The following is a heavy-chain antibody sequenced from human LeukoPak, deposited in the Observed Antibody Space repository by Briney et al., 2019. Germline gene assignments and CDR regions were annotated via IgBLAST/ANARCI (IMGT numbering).Heavy chain of an antibody. D-gene: IGHD2-2*01. V-gene: IGHV3-23*01. Sequence: PGGSLRLSCAPPGFTFSSYAMSSVRQAPRKGLEWGSAISGSGGITYYADSVKGRFTISRDNSKNTLYLQMNSLRAEDTAVYYCAWAPVPDPYYYYGMDVWGQGTTVTVSS. J-gene: IGHJ6*02. CDR2: ISGSGGIT. CDR1: GFTFSSYA. CDR3: AWAPVPDPYYYYGMDV.